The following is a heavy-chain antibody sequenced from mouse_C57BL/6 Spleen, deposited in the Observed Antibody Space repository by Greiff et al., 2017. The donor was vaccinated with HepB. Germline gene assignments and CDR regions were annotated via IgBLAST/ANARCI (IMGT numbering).Heavy chain of an antibody. CDR1: GFTFSDYY. J-gene: IGHJ2*01. D-gene: IGHD6-1*01. V-gene: IGHV5-12*01. Sequence: EVKVVESGGGLVQPGGSLKLSCAASGFTFSDYYMYWVRQTPEKRLEWVAYISNGGGSTYYPDTVKGRFTISRDNAKNTLYLQMSRLKSEDTAMYYCARRSSRLYYFDYWGQGTTLTVSS. CDR2: ISNGGGST. CDR3: ARRSSRLYYFDY.